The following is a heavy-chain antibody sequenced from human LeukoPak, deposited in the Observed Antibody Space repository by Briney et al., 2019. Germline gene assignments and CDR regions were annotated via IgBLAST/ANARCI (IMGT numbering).Heavy chain of an antibody. Sequence: SETLSLTCAVSGYSISSGYYWGWIRQPPGKGLEWIGSIYHSGSTYYNPSLKSRVTISVDTSKNQFSLKLSSVTAADTAVYCCARASYVWGSYRPAGDYWGQGTLVTVSS. V-gene: IGHV4-38-2*01. CDR2: IYHSGST. D-gene: IGHD3-16*02. CDR1: GYSISSGYY. CDR3: ARASYVWGSYRPAGDY. J-gene: IGHJ4*02.